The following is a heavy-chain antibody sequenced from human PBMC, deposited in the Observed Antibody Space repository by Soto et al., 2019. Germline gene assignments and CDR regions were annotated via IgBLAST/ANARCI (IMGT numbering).Heavy chain of an antibody. CDR2: ISSNGGST. CDR3: VKGRGAARRYYYGMDV. D-gene: IGHD6-6*01. Sequence: PGGSLRLSCSASGFTFSSYAMHWVRQAAGKGLEYVSAISSNGGSTYYADSVKGRFTISRDNSKNTLYLQMSSLRAEDTAVYYCVKGRGAARRYYYGMDVWGQGTTVTVSS. V-gene: IGHV3-64D*06. CDR1: GFTFSSYA. J-gene: IGHJ6*02.